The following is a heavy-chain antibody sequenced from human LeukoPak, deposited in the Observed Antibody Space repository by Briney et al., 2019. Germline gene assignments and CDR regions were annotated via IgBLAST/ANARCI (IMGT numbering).Heavy chain of an antibody. CDR2: INQDGSKK. D-gene: IGHD5-24*01. V-gene: IGHV3-7*04. CDR3: TRVGYIDEGIDY. CDR1: GFPFSSYW. J-gene: IGHJ4*02. Sequence: QAGGSLRLSCVASGFPFSSYWMTWVRQAPGKGLEWVANINQDGSKKSYVDSVKGRFTISRDNAKDSLYLQMNSLRAEDTAIYYCTRVGYIDEGIDYWGQGTLVTVSS.